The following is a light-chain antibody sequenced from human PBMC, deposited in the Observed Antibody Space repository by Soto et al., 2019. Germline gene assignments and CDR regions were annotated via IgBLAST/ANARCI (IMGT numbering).Light chain of an antibody. CDR3: SSYSSSSYVI. J-gene: IGLJ2*01. CDR1: SSDVGAYNY. CDR2: DVS. V-gene: IGLV2-14*01. Sequence: QSVLTQPASVSGSPGQSITISCTGTSSDVGAYNYVSWYQQHPGEAPRLMIYDVSYRPSGVSNRFSGSKSGNTASLTISGLRAEDEAEYYCSSYSSSSYVIFGGGTKLTV.